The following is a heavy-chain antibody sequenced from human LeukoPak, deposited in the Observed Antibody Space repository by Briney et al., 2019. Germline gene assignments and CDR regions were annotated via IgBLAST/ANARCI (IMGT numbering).Heavy chain of an antibody. CDR2: ISTDT. J-gene: IGHJ6*03. Sequence: GGSLRLSCTASGFTFNNYIMSWVRQAPGKGLEWVLGISTDTHYADSVKGRFTISRDNAKNTLYLQMNSLRAEDTAVYYCARRKHEYIHGIYYYYMDVWAKGPRSSSP. D-gene: IGHD1-1*01. CDR1: GFTFNNYI. V-gene: IGHV3-23*01. CDR3: ARRKHEYIHGIYYYYMDV.